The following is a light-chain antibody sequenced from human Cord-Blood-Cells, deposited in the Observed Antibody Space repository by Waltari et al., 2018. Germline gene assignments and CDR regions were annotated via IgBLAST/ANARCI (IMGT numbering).Light chain of an antibody. V-gene: IGLV2-14*01. J-gene: IGLJ2*01. CDR2: DVS. CDR1: SSDVGGYNY. Sequence: QSALTQPASVSGSPGQSITISCTGTSSDVGGYNYVSWYQQHPGKAPKLMIYDVSNPPSGVSKRFSGSKSGNTASLTISGLQAEDEADYYCSSYTSSSTVVFGGGTKLTVL. CDR3: SSYTSSSTVV.